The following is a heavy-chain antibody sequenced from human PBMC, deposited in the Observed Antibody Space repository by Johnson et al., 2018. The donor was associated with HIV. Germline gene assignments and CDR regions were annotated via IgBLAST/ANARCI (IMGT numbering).Heavy chain of an antibody. CDR2: ISVDGRNE. D-gene: IGHD6-19*01. V-gene: IGHV3-30*01. CDR3: ARGDRSSGLCDVFDI. Sequence: QVKLVESGGGVVQPGTSLRLSCAASGFTFSSSVMHWVRQAPGKGLEWVSGISVDGRNEHYPDTVKGRFTISRDNSDNILYLQMNSLRVEDTAVYYCARGDRSSGLCDVFDIWGQGTMVTVSS. CDR1: GFTFSSSV. J-gene: IGHJ3*02.